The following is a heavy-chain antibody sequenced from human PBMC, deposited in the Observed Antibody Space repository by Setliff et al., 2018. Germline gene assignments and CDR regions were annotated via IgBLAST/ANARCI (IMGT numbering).Heavy chain of an antibody. J-gene: IGHJ4*02. V-gene: IGHV4-38-2*02. CDR2: IGHTGSI. CDR1: GYSISSGYI. Sequence: SETLSLTCTVSGYSISSGYIWGWIRQPPGKGLEWVGNIGHTGSINYNPSLKSRLTISRDTPKNQVSLKLNSVTATDTAVYYCARDLGHGGDSDYWGQGILVSVSS. CDR3: ARDLGHGGDSDY. D-gene: IGHD2-21*02.